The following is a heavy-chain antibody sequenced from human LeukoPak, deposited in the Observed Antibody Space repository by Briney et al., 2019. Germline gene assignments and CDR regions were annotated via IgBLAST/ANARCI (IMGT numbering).Heavy chain of an antibody. V-gene: IGHV1-69*04. CDR1: GGTFSSYA. J-gene: IGHJ3*02. CDR2: IIPILGIA. D-gene: IGHD1-26*01. CDR3: AGGRGSYYAFDI. Sequence: GSSVKVSCKASGGTFSSYAISWVRQAPGQGLEWMGRIIPILGIANYAQKFQGRVTITADKSTSTAYMELSSLRSEDTAVYYCAGGRGSYYAFDIWGQGTMVTVSS.